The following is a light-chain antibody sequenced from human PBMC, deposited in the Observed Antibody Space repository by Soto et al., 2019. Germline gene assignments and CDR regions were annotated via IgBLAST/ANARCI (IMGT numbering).Light chain of an antibody. CDR1: QSVSSY. CDR2: DAS. CDR3: QQRRNWPLT. Sequence: EIVLTQSPATLSLSPGERATLSCRASQSVSSYLAWYQQKPGQAPRLLIYDASNRATGIPARFSGSGSGTDFTLTISSLAPEDFAVYYCQQRRNWPLTFGQGTKV. J-gene: IGKJ1*01. V-gene: IGKV3-11*01.